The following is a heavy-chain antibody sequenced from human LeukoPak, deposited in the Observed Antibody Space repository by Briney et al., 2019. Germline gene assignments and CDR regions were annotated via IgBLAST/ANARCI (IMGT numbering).Heavy chain of an antibody. CDR2: MNPNSGNT. CDR1: GYTFTSYD. Sequence: ASVKVSCKASGYTFTSYDINWVRQATGQGLEWMGWMNPNSGNTGYAQKFQGRVTMTEDTSTDTAYMELSSLRSEDTAVYYCAPRIVGAPHAFDVWGQGTMVTVSS. D-gene: IGHD1-26*01. V-gene: IGHV1-8*01. CDR3: APRIVGAPHAFDV. J-gene: IGHJ3*01.